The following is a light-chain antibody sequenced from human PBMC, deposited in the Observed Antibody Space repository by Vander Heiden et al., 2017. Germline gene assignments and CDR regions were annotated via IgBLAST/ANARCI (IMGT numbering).Light chain of an antibody. V-gene: IGLV1-40*01. J-gene: IGLJ1*01. Sequence: QSVLTQPPSVSGAPGQRVTISCTGGSSNIGAGFDVHWSPQLPGSAPKLLIYGNHNRPSGVPDRFSGSNSGSSASLAITGLQAEDEADYYCQSYDSRLTARVFGSGTKVNVL. CDR3: QSYDSRLTARV. CDR2: GNH. CDR1: SSNIGAGFD.